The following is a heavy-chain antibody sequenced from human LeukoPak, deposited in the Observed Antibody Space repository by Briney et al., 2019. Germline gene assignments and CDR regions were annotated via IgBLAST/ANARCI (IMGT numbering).Heavy chain of an antibody. CDR2: VYYSGST. Sequence: PSETLSLTCTVSGGSISSSSYYWGWIRQPPGKGLEWIGSVYYSGSTYYNPSLKSRVTIPVDTSKNQFSLKLSSVTAADTAVYYCARDRGGSYYFDYWGQGTLVTVSA. D-gene: IGHD1-26*01. CDR3: ARDRGGSYYFDY. J-gene: IGHJ4*02. V-gene: IGHV4-39*07. CDR1: GGSISSSSYY.